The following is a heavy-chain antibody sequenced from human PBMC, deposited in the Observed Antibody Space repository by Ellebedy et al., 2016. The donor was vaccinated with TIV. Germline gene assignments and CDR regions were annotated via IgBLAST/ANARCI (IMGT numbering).Heavy chain of an antibody. Sequence: GGSLRLSCAASGFTVSTNYMSWVRQAPGKGLDWVSFIYTDGTTYYADSAKGRFSISRDNSKNTVFLQMNSLRAEDTAVYYCARDSGSYNWGQGTLVTVSS. V-gene: IGHV3-66*01. D-gene: IGHD1-26*01. CDR2: IYTDGTT. CDR3: ARDSGSYN. J-gene: IGHJ4*02. CDR1: GFTVSTNY.